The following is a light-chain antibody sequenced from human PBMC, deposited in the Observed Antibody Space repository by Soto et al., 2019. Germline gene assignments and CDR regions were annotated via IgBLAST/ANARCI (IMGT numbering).Light chain of an antibody. Sequence: QSVLAQPASVSGSPGQSSTISCTGTSSYVGSYNLVSWYQQHPGKAPKLMIYEVNKRPSGVSSRFSGSKSGNTASLTISGLQAEDEADYYCCSYAGSSTXVFGTGSKFTVL. V-gene: IGLV2-23*02. CDR1: SSYVGSYNL. J-gene: IGLJ1*01. CDR2: EVN. CDR3: CSYAGSSTXV.